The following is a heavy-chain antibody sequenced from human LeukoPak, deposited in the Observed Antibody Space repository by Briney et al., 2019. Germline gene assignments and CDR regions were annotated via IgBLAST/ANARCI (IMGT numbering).Heavy chain of an antibody. Sequence: PGGSLRLSCAASGFTFSSYAMSWVRQAPGKGLEWVANIKQDGSEKYYVDSVKGRFTISRDNAKNSLYLQMNSLRAEDTAVYYCARHYDILTEPFDYWGQGTLVTVSS. CDR2: IKQDGSEK. J-gene: IGHJ4*02. CDR1: GFTFSSYA. V-gene: IGHV3-7*01. CDR3: ARHYDILTEPFDY. D-gene: IGHD3-9*01.